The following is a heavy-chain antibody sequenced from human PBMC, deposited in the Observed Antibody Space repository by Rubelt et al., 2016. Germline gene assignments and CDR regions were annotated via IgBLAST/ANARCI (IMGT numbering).Heavy chain of an antibody. J-gene: IGHJ2*01. V-gene: IGHV4-39*01. Sequence: QQQLQESGPGLVKPSETLSLTCTVSGGSISSSSYYWGWIRQPPGKGLEWIGTLYYSGSTYYNPSLKSRVTISVDTSQNQFSLKLISVTAADTAVDDGARRYSNGLYWFFDLWGRGTLVTVSS. CDR2: LYYSGST. D-gene: IGHD6-19*01. CDR3: ARRYSNGLYWFFDL. CDR1: GGSISSSSYY.